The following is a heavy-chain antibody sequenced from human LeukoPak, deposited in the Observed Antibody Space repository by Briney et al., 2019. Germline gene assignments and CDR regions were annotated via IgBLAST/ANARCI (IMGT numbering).Heavy chain of an antibody. CDR3: ARDLGFGGNDYGGSKNDY. D-gene: IGHD4-23*01. Sequence: PGGSLRLSCAASGFTFSDYYMSWIRQAPGKGLEWVSYISSSGSTKYYADSVKGRFTISRDNAKNSLYLQMNSLRAEDTAVYYCARDLGFGGNDYGGSKNDYWGQGTLVTVSS. CDR1: GFTFSDYY. CDR2: ISSSGSTK. J-gene: IGHJ4*02. V-gene: IGHV3-11*04.